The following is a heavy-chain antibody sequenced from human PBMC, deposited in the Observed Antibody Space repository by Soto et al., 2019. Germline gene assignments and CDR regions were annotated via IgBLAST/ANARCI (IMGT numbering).Heavy chain of an antibody. J-gene: IGHJ6*02. Sequence: PSETLSLTCAVYGGSFSGYYWSWIRQPPGKGLEWIGEINHSGSTNYNPPLKSRVTISVDTSKNQFSLKLSSVTAADTAVYYCARESGSSSWYDGMDVWGQGTTVTVSS. CDR3: ARESGSSSWYDGMDV. V-gene: IGHV4-34*01. CDR1: GGSFSGYY. D-gene: IGHD6-13*01. CDR2: INHSGST.